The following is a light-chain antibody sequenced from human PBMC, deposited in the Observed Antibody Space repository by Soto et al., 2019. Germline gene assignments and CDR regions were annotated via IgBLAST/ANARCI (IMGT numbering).Light chain of an antibody. CDR3: QQVNSYPLT. Sequence: DIQLTQSPSFLSASVGDRVTITCRASQDISNYLAWYQQKPGKAPKFLIYGTSTLQSGVPSRFSGSGSGTEFTLNIRRLQPEDFATYYCQQVNSYPLTFGGGTKVEIK. V-gene: IGKV1-9*01. CDR1: QDISNY. CDR2: GTS. J-gene: IGKJ4*01.